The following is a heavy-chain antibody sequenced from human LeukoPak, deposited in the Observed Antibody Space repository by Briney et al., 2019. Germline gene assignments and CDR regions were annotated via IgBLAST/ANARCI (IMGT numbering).Heavy chain of an antibody. Sequence: SETLSLTCTVSGGSISSYYWSWIRQPPGKGLEWIGYIYYSGSTNYNPSLKSRVTISVDTSKNQFSLKLSSVTAADTAVYYCARRPRYSSGCDYWGQGTLVTVSS. J-gene: IGHJ4*02. V-gene: IGHV4-59*01. CDR1: GGSISSYY. CDR3: ARRPRYSSGCDY. CDR2: IYYSGST. D-gene: IGHD6-19*01.